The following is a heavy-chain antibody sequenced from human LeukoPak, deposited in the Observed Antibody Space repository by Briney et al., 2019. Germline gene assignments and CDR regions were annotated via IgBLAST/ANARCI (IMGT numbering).Heavy chain of an antibody. Sequence: GGSLRLSCAASGFTVSSYVMNWVRQAPGKGLEWVSGVTFTSGYTYYAESVKGSFTISRDNSKNTVYLQMNSLRAEDTAVYYCAKEANAFDLWGQGTMVTVSS. D-gene: IGHD5-12*01. CDR2: VTFTSGYT. J-gene: IGHJ3*01. CDR1: GFTVSSYV. V-gene: IGHV3-23*01. CDR3: AKEANAFDL.